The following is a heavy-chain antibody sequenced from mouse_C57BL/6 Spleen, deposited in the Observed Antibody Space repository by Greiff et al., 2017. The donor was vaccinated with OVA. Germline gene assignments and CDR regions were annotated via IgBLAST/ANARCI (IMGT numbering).Heavy chain of an antibody. D-gene: IGHD1-1*01. V-gene: IGHV1-80*01. Sequence: QVQLQQSGAELVKPGASVKISCKASGYAFSSYWMNWVKQRPGKGLEWIGQIYPGDGDTNYNGKFKGKATLTADKSSSTAYMQLSSLTSEDSAVYFCARPFITTVVGGFDYWGQGTTLTVSS. J-gene: IGHJ2*01. CDR1: GYAFSSYW. CDR2: IYPGDGDT. CDR3: ARPFITTVVGGFDY.